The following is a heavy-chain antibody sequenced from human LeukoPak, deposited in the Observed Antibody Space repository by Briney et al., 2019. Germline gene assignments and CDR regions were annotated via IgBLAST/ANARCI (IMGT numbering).Heavy chain of an antibody. D-gene: IGHD3-10*01. CDR3: AGQRARFGEWAFDD. CDR2: INDGGHT. V-gene: IGHV4-39*01. CDR1: GGSIRITKVY. Sequence: SETLSLTCTVSGGSIRITKVYWAWIRQSPGAGLEWLGSINDGGHTYYNPSLQSRVTISVDTSKNRFSLRLSSVTAADTAVYYCAGQRARFGEWAFDDWGQGTLVTVSS. J-gene: IGHJ4*02.